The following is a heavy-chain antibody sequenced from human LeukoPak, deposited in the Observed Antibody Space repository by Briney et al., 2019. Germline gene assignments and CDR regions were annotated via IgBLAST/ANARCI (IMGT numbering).Heavy chain of an antibody. D-gene: IGHD6-13*01. CDR1: GFTFSSYG. J-gene: IGHJ6*03. V-gene: IGHV3-30*02. CDR2: IRYDGSNK. CDR3: AKDCSSWPKNYYYYYYMDV. Sequence: GGSLRLSCAASGFTFSSYGMHWVRQAPGKGLEWVAFIRYDGSNKYYADSVKGRFTISRDNSKNTLYLQMNSLRAEDTAVYYCAKDCSSWPKNYYYYYYMDVWGKGTTVTISS.